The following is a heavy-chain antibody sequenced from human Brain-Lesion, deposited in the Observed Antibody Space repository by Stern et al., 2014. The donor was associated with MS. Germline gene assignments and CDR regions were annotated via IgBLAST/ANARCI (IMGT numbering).Heavy chain of an antibody. CDR1: RGSISSGDNY. CDR2: LHYSGGT. V-gene: IGHV4-30-4*01. D-gene: IGHD4-17*01. CDR3: ARVPDYGDAFFDY. Sequence: MQLVESGPGLVKPSQTLSLTCTVSRGSISSGDNYWSWIRQPPGKGPEWIGYLHYSGGTYFNPSLKSRAAISADTSKNQFSLKLNSMTAADTAVYYCARVPDYGDAFFDYWGQGILVTVSS. J-gene: IGHJ4*02.